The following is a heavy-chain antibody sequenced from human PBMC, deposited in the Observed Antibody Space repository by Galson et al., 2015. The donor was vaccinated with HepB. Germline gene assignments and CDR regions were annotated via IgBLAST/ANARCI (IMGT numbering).Heavy chain of an antibody. CDR3: ARGHYYDSTGAYYFDY. V-gene: IGHV6-1*01. J-gene: IGHJ4*02. CDR1: GDSVSSDRAA. D-gene: IGHD3-22*01. CDR2: TYYRSKWSS. Sequence: CAISGDSVSSDRAAWNWIRQSPSRGLEWLGRTYYRSKWSSDYAASVKSRITINADTSKNQLSLQLNSVTPEDTAVYYCARGHYYDSTGAYYFDYWGQGTLVTGSS.